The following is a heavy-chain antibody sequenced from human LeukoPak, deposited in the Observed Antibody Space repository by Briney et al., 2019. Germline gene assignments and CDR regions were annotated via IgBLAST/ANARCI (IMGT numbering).Heavy chain of an antibody. CDR2: IHHTGST. J-gene: IGHJ4*02. D-gene: IGHD6-19*01. V-gene: IGHV4-38-2*01. CDR1: GYSISSGYY. Sequence: PSETLSLTCAVSGYSISSGYYWGWIRQPPGKGLEWIGSIHHTGSTYYNPSLKSRVTMSADTSKNQFSLKLSSVTAADTAMYYCARLAPYSSGPHFDYWGQGILVTVSS. CDR3: ARLAPYSSGPHFDY.